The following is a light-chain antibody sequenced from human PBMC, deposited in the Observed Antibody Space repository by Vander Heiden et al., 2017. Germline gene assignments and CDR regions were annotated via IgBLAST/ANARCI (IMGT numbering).Light chain of an antibody. V-gene: IGKV3-20*01. J-gene: IGKJ2*01. CDR1: QGVSSRY. Sequence: ETAFTQSPGTLSLSPGERAALSCRASQGVSSRYLAWYQQKPGQAPRLLIYGASSRATGIPDRFSGSGSGTDFTLTISRLEPEDFAVYYCQQYGSSPYTFGQGTKLEIK. CDR2: GAS. CDR3: QQYGSSPYT.